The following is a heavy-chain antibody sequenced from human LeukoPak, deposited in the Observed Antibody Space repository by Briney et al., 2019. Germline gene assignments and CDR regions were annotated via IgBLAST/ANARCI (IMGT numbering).Heavy chain of an antibody. CDR1: GFTFSSYA. CDR3: ATEEGYSSSWYFRLPKPFDY. D-gene: IGHD6-13*01. CDR2: ISGSGGST. Sequence: PGGSLRLSCAASGFTFSSYAMSWVRQAPGKGLEWVSAISGSGGSTYYADSVKGRFTISRDNSKNTLYLQMNSLRAEDTAVYYCATEEGYSSSWYFRLPKPFDYWGQGTLVTVSS. V-gene: IGHV3-23*01. J-gene: IGHJ4*02.